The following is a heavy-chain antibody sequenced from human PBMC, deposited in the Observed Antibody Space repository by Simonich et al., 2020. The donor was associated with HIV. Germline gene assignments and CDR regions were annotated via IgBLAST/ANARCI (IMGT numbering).Heavy chain of an antibody. D-gene: IGHD3-3*01. CDR2: INHSGTT. CDR1: GGSFSGYY. V-gene: IGHV4-34*01. Sequence: QVQLQQWGAGLLKPSETLSLTCAVYGGSFSGYYWSWIRQPPGKGLEWIGEINHSGTTNYNSSLNSRATISVDKSKNQFSLKLSSVTAADTAIYYCARRDRELILYFDYWGQGNLVTVSS. CDR3: ARRDRELILYFDY. J-gene: IGHJ4*02.